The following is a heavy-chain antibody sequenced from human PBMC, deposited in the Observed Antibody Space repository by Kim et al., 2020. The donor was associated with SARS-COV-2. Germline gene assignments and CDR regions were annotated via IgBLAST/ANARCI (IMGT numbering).Heavy chain of an antibody. D-gene: IGHD3-10*01. CDR3: ARGIMVRGVIAWFDP. J-gene: IGHJ5*02. V-gene: IGHV1-46*01. Sequence: AQRFRGRVTMTRDTSTSTVYMELSSLRSEDTAVYYCARGIMVRGVIAWFDPWGQGTLVTVSS.